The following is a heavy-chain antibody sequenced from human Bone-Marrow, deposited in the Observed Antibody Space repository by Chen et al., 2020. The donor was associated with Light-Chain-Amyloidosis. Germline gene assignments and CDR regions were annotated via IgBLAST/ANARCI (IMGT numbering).Heavy chain of an antibody. D-gene: IGHD5-12*01. V-gene: IGHV5-51*01. J-gene: IGHJ4*02. Sequence: EVQLEQSGPEVKKPGESLKISCKGSGYTFPNYWIGWVRQMPGKGLEWMGVIYPADSEARYSPSFKGEVTISADKSITTASRQWRSLEASDTAMYYCARRRDGYNFDYWGQGTLVTVSS. CDR2: IYPADSEA. CDR3: ARRRDGYNFDY. CDR1: GYTFPNYW.